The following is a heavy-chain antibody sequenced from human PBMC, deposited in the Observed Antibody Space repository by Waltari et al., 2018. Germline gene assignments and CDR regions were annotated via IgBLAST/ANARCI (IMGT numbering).Heavy chain of an antibody. J-gene: IGHJ4*02. CDR3: ARTPYNYIWGSYRYYFDY. D-gene: IGHD3-16*02. Sequence: EVQLVESGGGLVQPGGSLRLSCAASGFTFSSYWMSWVRQAPGKGLEWVANIKQDGSEKYYVDSVKGRFTISRDNAKNSLYLQMNSLRAEDTAVYYCARTPYNYIWGSYRYYFDYWGQGTLVTVSS. V-gene: IGHV3-7*01. CDR2: IKQDGSEK. CDR1: GFTFSSYW.